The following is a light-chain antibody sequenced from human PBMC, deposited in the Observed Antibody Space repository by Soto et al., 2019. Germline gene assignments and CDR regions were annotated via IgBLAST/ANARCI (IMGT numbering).Light chain of an antibody. CDR1: NSDVGGYNY. CDR3: CSYAGSYTYV. J-gene: IGLJ1*01. CDR2: DVN. Sequence: QSALTQPRSVSGSPGQSVTISCTGTNSDVGGYNYVSWYQQHPGKAPKLIIYDVNRRPSGVPDRFSGSKSGNTASLTISGLQAEDEADYYCCSYAGSYTYVFGTGTKVTVL. V-gene: IGLV2-11*01.